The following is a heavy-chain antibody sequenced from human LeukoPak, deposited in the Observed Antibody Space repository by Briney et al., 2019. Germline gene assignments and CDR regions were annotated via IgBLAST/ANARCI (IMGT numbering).Heavy chain of an antibody. CDR2: INHSGST. V-gene: IGHV4-34*01. D-gene: IGHD3-22*01. J-gene: IGHJ4*02. CDR1: GGSFSGYY. CDR3: ARAQVVVITLFDY. Sequence: PSETLSLTCAVYGGSFSGYYWSWIRQPPGKGLEWIGEINHSGSTNYNPSLKSRVTISVDTSKNQFSLKLSSVTAADTAVYYCARAQVVVITLFDYWGQGTLVTVSS.